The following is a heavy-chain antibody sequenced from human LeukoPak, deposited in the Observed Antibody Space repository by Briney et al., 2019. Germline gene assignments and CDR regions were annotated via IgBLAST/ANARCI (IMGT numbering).Heavy chain of an antibody. V-gene: IGHV4-59*01. Sequence: PSETLSLTCTVSSGSISTYYWTWIRQPPGKGLEWIGYIYHSGNTNYSPSLKSRVTISVDTSKNQFSLKLNSVTAADTAVYYCARTGSWYYYFDYWGQGTLVTVSS. CDR1: SGSISTYY. CDR3: ARTGSWYYYFDY. J-gene: IGHJ4*02. CDR2: IYHSGNT. D-gene: IGHD6-13*01.